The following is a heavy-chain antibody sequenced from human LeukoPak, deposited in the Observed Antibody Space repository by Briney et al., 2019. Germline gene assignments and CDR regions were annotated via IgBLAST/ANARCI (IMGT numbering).Heavy chain of an antibody. V-gene: IGHV3-9*01. Sequence: GGSLRLSCAASGFTFDDYAMHWVRQAPGKGLEWVSGISWNSGSIGYADSVKGRFTISRDNAKNSLYLQMNSLRAEDTALYYCAKAMGAVAPFDYWGQGTLVTVSS. CDR3: AKAMGAVAPFDY. CDR2: ISWNSGSI. CDR1: GFTFDDYA. D-gene: IGHD3-16*01. J-gene: IGHJ4*02.